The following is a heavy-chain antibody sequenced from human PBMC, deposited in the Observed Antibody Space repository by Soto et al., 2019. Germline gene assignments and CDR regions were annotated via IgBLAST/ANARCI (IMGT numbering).Heavy chain of an antibody. CDR2: ISGGGGSI. J-gene: IGHJ3*02. CDR3: ANSRPVVTATSRGAFDI. Sequence: PVGSLRLSCAASGFTFSSYGMHWVRQAPGKGLDWVSAISGGGGSIYYADSVKGRFTISRDNSKNALYLQMNSLRAEDTAVYYCANSRPVVTATSRGAFDIWGQGTMVTVSS. V-gene: IGHV3-23*01. CDR1: GFTFSSYG. D-gene: IGHD1-20*01.